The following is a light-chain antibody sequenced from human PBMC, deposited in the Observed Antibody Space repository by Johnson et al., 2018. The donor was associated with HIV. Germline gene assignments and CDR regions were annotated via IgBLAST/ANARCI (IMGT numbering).Light chain of an antibody. CDR1: TSHIGNNY. Sequence: QSVLTQPPSVSAAPGQKVTISCSGSTSHIGNNYVSWYQQLPGTAPKLLIYEKNKRPSGIPDRFSASKSGTSATLVITGLQTGDEADYYCGTWDSSLSAHFVFGTGTRVTV. J-gene: IGLJ1*01. V-gene: IGLV1-51*02. CDR3: GTWDSSLSAHFV. CDR2: EKN.